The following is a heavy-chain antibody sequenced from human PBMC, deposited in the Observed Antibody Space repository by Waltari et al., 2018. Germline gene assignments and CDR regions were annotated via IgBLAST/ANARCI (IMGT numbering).Heavy chain of an antibody. J-gene: IGHJ4*02. CDR2: IKQDGSEK. D-gene: IGHD3-9*01. CDR1: GFTFSSYW. Sequence: EVQLVESGGGLVQPGGSLRLSCAASGFTFSSYWMSWVRQAPGKGLEWVANIKQDGSEKYYVDSVKGRFTISRDNAKNSLYLQMNSLRAEDTAVYYCARDSPRLRYFDWNTYWGQGTLVTVSS. V-gene: IGHV3-7*01. CDR3: ARDSPRLRYFDWNTY.